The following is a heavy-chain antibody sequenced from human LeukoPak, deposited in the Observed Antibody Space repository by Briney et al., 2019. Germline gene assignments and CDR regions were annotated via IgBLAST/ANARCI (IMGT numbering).Heavy chain of an antibody. CDR2: ISGSGGST. Sequence: GGSLRLSCAASGFTFSGYAMSWVRQAPGKGLEWVSAISGSGGSTYYADSVKGRFTISRDNSKNTLYLQMNSLRAEDTALYYCARERDGYCGGDCYYYYGMDVWGQGTTVTVSS. CDR1: GFTFSGYA. J-gene: IGHJ6*02. CDR3: ARERDGYCGGDCYYYYGMDV. D-gene: IGHD2-21*02. V-gene: IGHV3-23*01.